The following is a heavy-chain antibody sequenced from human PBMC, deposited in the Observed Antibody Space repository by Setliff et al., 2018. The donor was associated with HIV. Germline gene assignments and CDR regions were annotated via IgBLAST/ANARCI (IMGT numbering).Heavy chain of an antibody. D-gene: IGHD1-26*01. V-gene: IGHV1-46*01. J-gene: IGHJ3*02. Sequence: ASVKVSCKASGYTFTSYHMYWVRQAPGQGLEWMGSINPSGGSTSYAQKFQGRVTMTRDTSTSTVYMNLRSLKYEDTAMYYCAKDRGVGATGSVFDIWGQGTMVTVSS. CDR3: AKDRGVGATGSVFDI. CDR2: INPSGGST. CDR1: GYTFTSYH.